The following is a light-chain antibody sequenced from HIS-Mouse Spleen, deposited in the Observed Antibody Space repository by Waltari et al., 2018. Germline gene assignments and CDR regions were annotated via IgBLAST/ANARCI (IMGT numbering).Light chain of an antibody. CDR2: EGS. CDR1: SSDVGSYNL. Sequence: QSALTQPASVSGSPGQSIPISCTGTSSDVGSYNLVPWYQQHPGKAPKLMIYEGSKRPSGVSNRFSGSKSGNTASLTISGLQAEDEADYYCCSHAGSSTWVFGGGTKLTVL. CDR3: CSHAGSSTWV. V-gene: IGLV2-23*01. J-gene: IGLJ3*02.